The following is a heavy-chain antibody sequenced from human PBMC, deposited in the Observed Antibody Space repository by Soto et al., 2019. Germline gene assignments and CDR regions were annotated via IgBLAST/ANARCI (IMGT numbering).Heavy chain of an antibody. J-gene: IGHJ2*01. CDR2: IYPSGRA. CDR1: GGSITNHY. V-gene: IGHV4-4*07. Sequence: QVQLQESGPRLVTPSETLTLTCSLSGGSITNHYWGWIRQPPGKGLEFIGRIYPSGRAHYNPSLQSRVTMSVDTSKNQFSLKVNSVTAADTAIYYCARDYDVNTAVDYWYFELWGRGTLVTVSS. D-gene: IGHD5-18*01. CDR3: ARDYDVNTAVDYWYFEL.